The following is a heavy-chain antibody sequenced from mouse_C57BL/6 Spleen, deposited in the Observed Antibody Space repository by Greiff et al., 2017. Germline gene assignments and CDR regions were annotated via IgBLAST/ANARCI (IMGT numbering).Heavy chain of an antibody. J-gene: IGHJ3*01. V-gene: IGHV1-52*01. CDR2: IDPSDSET. D-gene: IGHD2-5*01. CDR1: GYTFTSYW. Sequence: QVQLKESGAELVRPGSSVKLSCKASGYTFTSYWMHWVKQRPIQGLEWIGNIDPSDSETHYNQKFKDKATLTVDKSSSTAYMQLSSLTSEDSAVYYCARGSNPGWFAYWGQGTLVTVSA. CDR3: ARGSNPGWFAY.